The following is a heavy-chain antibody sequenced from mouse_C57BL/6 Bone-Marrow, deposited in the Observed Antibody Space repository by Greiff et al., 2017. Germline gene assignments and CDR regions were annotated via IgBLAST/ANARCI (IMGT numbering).Heavy chain of an antibody. Sequence: VKLMESGAELVRPGASVKLSCKASGYTFTDYYINWVKQRPGQGLEWIARIYPGSGNTYYNEKFKGKATLTAEKSSSTAYMQLSSLTSEDSAVYFCARPYYSNYGNWYFDVWGTGTTVTVSS. CDR3: ARPYYSNYGNWYFDV. CDR1: GYTFTDYY. CDR2: IYPGSGNT. V-gene: IGHV1-76*01. J-gene: IGHJ1*03. D-gene: IGHD2-5*01.